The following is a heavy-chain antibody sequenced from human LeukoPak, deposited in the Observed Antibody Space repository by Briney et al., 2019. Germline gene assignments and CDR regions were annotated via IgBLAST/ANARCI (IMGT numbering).Heavy chain of an antibody. CDR1: GGTFSRYA. V-gene: IGHV1-69*13. CDR3: ARGAPYWYCDL. J-gene: IGHJ2*01. CDR2: IIPIFGTA. Sequence: SVKVCCKAAGGTFSRYAISWVREAPGQGLEWMGGIIPIFGTANYAQKFQGRVTITVDESTSTAYMELSSLRSEDTAVYYCARGAPYWYCDLWARGPLVTVSS.